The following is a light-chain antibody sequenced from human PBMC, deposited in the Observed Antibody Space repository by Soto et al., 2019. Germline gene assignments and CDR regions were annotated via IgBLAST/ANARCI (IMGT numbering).Light chain of an antibody. J-gene: IGKJ5*01. CDR3: MQSIQLPLT. V-gene: IGKV2D-29*01. CDR1: QSILHSSNNKIC. CDR2: EVS. Sequence: DIVMTQSPDSLALSLGERATINCKSSQSILHSSNNKICLAWYLQKAGQPPQLLIYEVSNRFSGVPDRFSGSGSGTDFTLKISRVEAEDVGVYYCMQSIQLPLTFGGGTRLEIK.